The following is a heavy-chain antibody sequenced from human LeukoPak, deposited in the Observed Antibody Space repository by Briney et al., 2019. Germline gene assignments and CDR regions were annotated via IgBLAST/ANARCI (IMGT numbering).Heavy chain of an antibody. Sequence: ASVKVSCKPSGYTFTSDYMHWVRQAPGQGLEWMGIINPSGGSTNYAQKFQGRLTMTRDMSTTIVYMELSSLRSEDTAVYYCTRQRFDSGWYAFDYWGQGTLVTVSS. CDR1: GYTFTSDY. D-gene: IGHD6-19*01. J-gene: IGHJ4*02. CDR2: INPSGGST. V-gene: IGHV1-46*01. CDR3: TRQRFDSGWYAFDY.